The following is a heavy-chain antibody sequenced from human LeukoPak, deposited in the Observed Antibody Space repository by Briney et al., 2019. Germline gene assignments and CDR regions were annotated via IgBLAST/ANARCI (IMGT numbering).Heavy chain of an antibody. CDR2: ISGSGGST. D-gene: IGHD6-13*01. Sequence: GRSLRLSCAASGFTFRNYGMHWVRQAPGKGLEWVSGISGSGGSTYYADSVKGRFTISRDNARNSLYLQMNSLRAEDTAVYYCERNLNIAAAGIGAFDIWGQGTMVTVSS. V-gene: IGHV3-21*01. J-gene: IGHJ3*02. CDR3: ERNLNIAAAGIGAFDI. CDR1: GFTFRNYG.